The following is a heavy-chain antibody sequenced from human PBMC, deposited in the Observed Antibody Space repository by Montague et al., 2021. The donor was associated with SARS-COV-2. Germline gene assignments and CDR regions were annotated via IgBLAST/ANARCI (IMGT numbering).Heavy chain of an antibody. Sequence: ECQSLVYAVYGGSFSDYSWTWIRQPPGKGLEWLGDINHRGSTNYNPSLKSRVTISVDTSTNQFSLKMTSVTAADTAVYYCARGRQHINMVVVVVTGGEYYFDFWGQGTLVAVSS. CDR1: GGSFSDYS. D-gene: IGHD3-22*01. J-gene: IGHJ4*02. CDR2: INHRGST. V-gene: IGHV4-34*01. CDR3: ARGRQHINMVVVVVTGGEYYFDF.